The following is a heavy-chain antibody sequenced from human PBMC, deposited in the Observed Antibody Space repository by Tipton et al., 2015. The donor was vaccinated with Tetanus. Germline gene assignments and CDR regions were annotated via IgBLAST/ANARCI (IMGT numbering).Heavy chain of an antibody. CDR2: ISYSGST. J-gene: IGHJ6*02. V-gene: IGHV4-61*08. CDR1: GGSVRSGDYQ. D-gene: IGHD3-16*01. CDR3: EGDDYYETSLRDYYGEEV. Sequence: TLSLTCTVSGGSVRSGDYQWNWIRQPPGKGLEWLAYISYSGSTNSNYALKSRITISRDTSKNQISLKLTSVTAADTAVYFCEGDDYYETSLRDYYGEEVWGQGTTVTVSS.